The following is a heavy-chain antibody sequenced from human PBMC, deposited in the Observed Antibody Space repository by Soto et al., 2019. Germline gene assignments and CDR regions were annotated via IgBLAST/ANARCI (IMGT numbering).Heavy chain of an antibody. D-gene: IGHD3-10*01. J-gene: IGHJ4*02. V-gene: IGHV1-69*01. CDR1: GGIFSTYA. CDR2: IIPLFGTP. CDR3: ARDRDDYGSGNYYNRIDI. Sequence: SSVKVYCKASGGIFSTYAISCFRQAHGQGLEWMGGIIPLFGTPNYAQRFQGRVTITADESTSTAYMELSRLRSEDTAVYYCARDRDDYGSGNYYNRIDIWGQGTLVTVSS.